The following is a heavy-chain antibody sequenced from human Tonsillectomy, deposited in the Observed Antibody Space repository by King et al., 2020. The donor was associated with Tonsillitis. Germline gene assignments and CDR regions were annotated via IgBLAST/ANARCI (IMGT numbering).Heavy chain of an antibody. V-gene: IGHV1-46*01. J-gene: IGHJ6*02. CDR3: ARGRSLAASGIQYGMDV. CDR2: VNPSGGST. D-gene: IGHD6-13*01. CDR1: GYTLTSYY. Sequence: QLVQSGAEVKKPGASVKVSCKASGYTLTSYYMHWVRQAPGQGLEWMGIVNPSGGSTSYAQKFQGRVTMTRDTSTNTVYMEVSSLRSEDTAVYYCARGRSLAASGIQYGMDVWGQGTTVTVSS.